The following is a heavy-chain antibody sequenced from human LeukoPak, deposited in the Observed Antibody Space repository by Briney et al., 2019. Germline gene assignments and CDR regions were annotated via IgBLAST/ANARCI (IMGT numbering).Heavy chain of an antibody. CDR3: ARAYSRSRFDY. V-gene: IGHV5-10-1*01. CDR1: RYTFSSYW. Sequence: GESLKISCKGSRYTFSSYWISWVRQMPGKGLEWMGTIDPSDPYNNYSPSFQGHVTISADKSISTAYLQWSSLKASDTAMYYCARAYSRSRFDYWGQGTLVTVSS. CDR2: IDPSDPYN. J-gene: IGHJ4*02. D-gene: IGHD6-6*01.